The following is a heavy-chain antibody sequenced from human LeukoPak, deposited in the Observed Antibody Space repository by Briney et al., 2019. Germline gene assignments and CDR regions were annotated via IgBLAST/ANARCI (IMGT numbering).Heavy chain of an antibody. D-gene: IGHD3-22*01. CDR3: AKGPFMIVVGYDY. V-gene: IGHV3-48*03. CDR2: ISSSGSTI. CDR1: GFTFSSYE. J-gene: IGHJ4*02. Sequence: PGGSLRLSCAASGFTFSSYEMNWVRQAPGKGLEWVSYISSSGSTIYYADSVKGRFTISRDNAKNSLYLQMNSLRAEDTAVYYCAKGPFMIVVGYDYWGQGTLVTVSS.